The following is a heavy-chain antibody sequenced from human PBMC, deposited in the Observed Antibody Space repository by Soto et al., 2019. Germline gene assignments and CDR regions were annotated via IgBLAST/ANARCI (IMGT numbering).Heavy chain of an antibody. J-gene: IGHJ4*02. Sequence: QITLKESGPTLVKPTQTLTLTCTFSGFSLSTSGVGVGWIRQPPGKALEWLALIYWDDDKRYSPSLKSRLTITKDTSKNQVVLTMTNMDPVDTATYYCAHSRAEGAARHHAGYFDYWGQGTLVTVSS. D-gene: IGHD6-6*01. V-gene: IGHV2-5*02. CDR1: GFSLSTSGVG. CDR2: IYWDDDK. CDR3: AHSRAEGAARHHAGYFDY.